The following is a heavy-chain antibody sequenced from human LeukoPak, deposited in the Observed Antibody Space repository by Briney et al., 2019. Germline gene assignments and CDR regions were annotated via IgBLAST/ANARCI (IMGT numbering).Heavy chain of an antibody. Sequence: GGSLRLSCAASGFGFRVFAMSWGRQGPGKGLGWVSRSNGSGGTTYYTNSVNGRFTISRENFKNTVYLEMNNLGAEYTALYYCAKGGQDFDFLRFDYWGQGNLVIVSS. J-gene: IGHJ4*02. CDR1: GFGFRVFA. CDR3: AKGGQDFDFLRFDY. D-gene: IGHD3-3*01. CDR2: SNGSGGTT. V-gene: IGHV3-23*01.